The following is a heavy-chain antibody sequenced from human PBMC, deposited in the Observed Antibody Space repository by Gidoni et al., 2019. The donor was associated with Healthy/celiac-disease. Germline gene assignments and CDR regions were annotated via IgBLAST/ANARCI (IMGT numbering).Heavy chain of an antibody. J-gene: IGHJ3*02. CDR2: INHSGST. CDR1: GGSFSGYY. CDR3: ARGRHRAFDI. V-gene: IGHV4-34*01. Sequence: QVQLQQWGAGLLKPSETLSLTCAVYGGSFSGYYWSWIRQPPGKGLEWLGEINHSGSTNYNPSLKSRVTISVDTSKNQFSLKLSSVTAADTAVYYCARGRHRAFDIWGQGTMVTVSS.